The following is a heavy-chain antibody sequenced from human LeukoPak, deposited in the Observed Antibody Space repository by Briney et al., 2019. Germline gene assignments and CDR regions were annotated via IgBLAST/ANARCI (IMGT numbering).Heavy chain of an antibody. D-gene: IGHD3-22*01. CDR3: AKVLRWDSSGGIDY. J-gene: IGHJ4*02. CDR2: ISGSGDTT. Sequence: GGSLRLSCAASGFTFSSYAMSWVRQAPGKGLEWDSSISGSGDTTYYADSVKGRFTISRDNSKNTLYLQMNSLRAEDTAVYYCAKVLRWDSSGGIDYWGQGTLVTVSS. CDR1: GFTFSSYA. V-gene: IGHV3-23*01.